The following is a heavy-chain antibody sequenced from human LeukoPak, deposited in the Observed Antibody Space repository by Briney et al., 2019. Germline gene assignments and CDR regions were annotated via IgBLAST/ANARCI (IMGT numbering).Heavy chain of an antibody. V-gene: IGHV4-34*01. CDR3: ARGREYNWNSEDYYYYVDV. Sequence: SETLSLTCAVYGGSFSGYYWSWIRQPPGKGLEWIGEINHSGSTNYNPSLKSRVTISVDTSKNQFSLKLSSVTAADTAVYYCARGREYNWNSEDYYYYVDVWGKGTTVTVSS. D-gene: IGHD1-7*01. J-gene: IGHJ6*03. CDR1: GGSFSGYY. CDR2: INHSGST.